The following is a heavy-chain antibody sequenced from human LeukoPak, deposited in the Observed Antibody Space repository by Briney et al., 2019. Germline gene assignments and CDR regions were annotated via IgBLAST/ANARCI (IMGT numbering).Heavy chain of an antibody. V-gene: IGHV3-53*01. CDR2: IYSGGST. J-gene: IGHJ4*02. Sequence: GGSLRLSCAASGFTFSSYAMSWVRQAPGKGLEWVSVIYSGGSTYYADSVKGRFIISRDNSKNTLYLQMNSLRAEDTAVYYCARVATTWTYYFDYWGQGTLVTVSS. CDR3: ARVATTWTYYFDY. D-gene: IGHD5-12*01. CDR1: GFTFSSYA.